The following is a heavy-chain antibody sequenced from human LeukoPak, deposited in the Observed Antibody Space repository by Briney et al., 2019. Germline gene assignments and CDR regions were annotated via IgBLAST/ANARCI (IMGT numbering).Heavy chain of an antibody. V-gene: IGHV3-30*18. CDR1: GFTFSSYS. J-gene: IGHJ4*02. CDR3: AKEDCSGGSCYQIPFDY. CDR2: ISYDGSNK. D-gene: IGHD2-15*01. Sequence: PGGSLRLSCAASGFTFSSYSMNWVRQAPGKGLEWVAVISYDGSNKYYADSVKGRFTISRDNSKNTLYLQMNSLRAEDTAVYYCAKEDCSGGSCYQIPFDYWGQGTLVTVSS.